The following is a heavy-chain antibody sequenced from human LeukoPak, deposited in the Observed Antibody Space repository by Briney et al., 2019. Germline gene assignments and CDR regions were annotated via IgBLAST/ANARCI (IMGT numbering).Heavy chain of an antibody. D-gene: IGHD6-13*01. CDR1: GGSISSSSSS. CDR3: ARGNSSSWSYYFYYYYMDV. CDR2: IYYSGST. V-gene: IGHV4-39*07. Sequence: PSEILSLTCTVSGGSISSSSSSWGWIRQPPGKGLEWVVSIYYSGSTYYNPSLKSRVTISVDTSKNQFSLKLSSVTAADTAVYYCARGNSSSWSYYFYYYYMDVWGKGTTVTVSS. J-gene: IGHJ6*03.